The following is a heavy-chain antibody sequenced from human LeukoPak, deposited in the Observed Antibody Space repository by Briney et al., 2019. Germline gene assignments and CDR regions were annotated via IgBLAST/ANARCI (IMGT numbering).Heavy chain of an antibody. Sequence: PSETLSLTCTVSGGSISSYYWSWIRQPPGKGLEWIGYIYYSGSTKYKPSLKSRVTISVDTSKNQFSMKLSSVTAADTAVYYCARGRFLDAFDIWGQGTMVTVSS. D-gene: IGHD3-3*01. CDR2: IYYSGST. CDR3: ARGRFLDAFDI. CDR1: GGSISSYY. J-gene: IGHJ3*02. V-gene: IGHV4-59*01.